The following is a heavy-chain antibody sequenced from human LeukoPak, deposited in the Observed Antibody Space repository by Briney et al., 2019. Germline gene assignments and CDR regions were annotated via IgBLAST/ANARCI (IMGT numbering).Heavy chain of an antibody. J-gene: IGHJ3*02. CDR1: GFTFSSYS. CDR2: FSIGSSTI. Sequence: GGSLRLSCAASGFTFSSYSMNWVRQAPGKGLEWVSYFSIGSSTIYYADSVKGRFTISRDNAKKSLYLQMNSLRAEDTAVYYCARGIAAAVHLYAFDIWGHGTMVTVSS. CDR3: ARGIAAAVHLYAFDI. V-gene: IGHV3-48*01. D-gene: IGHD6-13*01.